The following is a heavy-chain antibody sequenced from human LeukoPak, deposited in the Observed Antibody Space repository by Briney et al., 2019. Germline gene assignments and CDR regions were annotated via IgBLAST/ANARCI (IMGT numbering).Heavy chain of an antibody. J-gene: IGHJ6*02. CDR1: GGSISSYY. CDR2: IYYSGST. Sequence: PSETLSLTCTVSGGSISSYYWSWIRQPPGKGLEWIGYIYYSGSTNYNPSLKSRVTMSVDTSKNQFSLKLSSVTAADTAVYYCASAIAVAGPYYYYGMDVWGQGTTVTVSS. V-gene: IGHV4-59*01. D-gene: IGHD6-19*01. CDR3: ASAIAVAGPYYYYGMDV.